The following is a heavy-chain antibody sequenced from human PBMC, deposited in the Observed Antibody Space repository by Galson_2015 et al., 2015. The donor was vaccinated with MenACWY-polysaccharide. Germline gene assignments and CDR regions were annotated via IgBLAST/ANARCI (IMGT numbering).Heavy chain of an antibody. D-gene: IGHD3-10*01. CDR3: ARERWVRGVFFDQ. J-gene: IGHJ4*02. CDR1: GFTFSNFW. V-gene: IGHV3-7*01. CDR2: IKQDGSEK. Sequence: SLRLSCAASGFTFSNFWMSWVRQAPGKELEWVASIKQDGSEKYLVDSVKGRFTISRDHAENSLFLQMNSLRAEDAAVYYCARERWVRGVFFDQWGQGTLVTVSS.